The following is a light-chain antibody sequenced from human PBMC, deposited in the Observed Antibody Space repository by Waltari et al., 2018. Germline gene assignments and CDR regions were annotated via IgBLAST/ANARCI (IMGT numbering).Light chain of an antibody. CDR3: QHRGHWPPDAT. Sequence: IVLSQSPATLSLSPGERATLSCRARQSVSSYFAWSQQKPGQAPSLLIYDASTRATGIPARFSGSGSGTDFTLTISSLEPEDFAVYYCQHRGHWPPDATFGPGTKVDIK. CDR1: QSVSSY. CDR2: DAS. J-gene: IGKJ3*01. V-gene: IGKV3-11*01.